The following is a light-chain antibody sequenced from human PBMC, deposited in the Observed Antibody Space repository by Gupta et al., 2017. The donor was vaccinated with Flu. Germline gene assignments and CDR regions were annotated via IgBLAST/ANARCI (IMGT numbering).Light chain of an antibody. CDR1: QGINSY. CDR2: AAS. V-gene: IGKV1-16*01. CDR3: QQYKIYPLT. Sequence: DIQMTQSPSSLSASIGDRVTLTCRASQGINSYLAWFQQKPGKAPESLIYAASTLQSGVPSRFSGSGSGTDFILTISSLQAEDSATYYCQQYKIYPLTFGGGTKVEIK. J-gene: IGKJ4*01.